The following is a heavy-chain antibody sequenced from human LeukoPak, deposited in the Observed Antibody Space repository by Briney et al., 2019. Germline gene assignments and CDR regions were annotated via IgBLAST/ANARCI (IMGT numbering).Heavy chain of an antibody. D-gene: IGHD1-26*01. Sequence: SQTLSLTCTVSGGSVSSGSYYWSWIRQPPGKGLEWIGYIYYSGSTNYNPSLKSRVTISIDTSKNQFSLKLSSVTAADTAVYYCARDRVRGSSNPYFDYWGQGTLVTVSS. V-gene: IGHV4-61*01. CDR3: ARDRVRGSSNPYFDY. J-gene: IGHJ4*02. CDR2: IYYSGST. CDR1: GGSVSSGSYY.